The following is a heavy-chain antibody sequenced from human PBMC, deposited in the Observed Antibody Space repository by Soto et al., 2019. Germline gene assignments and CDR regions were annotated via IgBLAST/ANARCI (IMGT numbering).Heavy chain of an antibody. Sequence: ASVKVSCKASGYTFTSYDINWVRQATGQGLEWMGWMNSNSSNTGCAQKFQGRVTIXXXTSMDVVYMGLSSLRSEDTAVYYCARASFGVPADYYYYYMDVWGKGTTVTVSS. CDR1: GYTFTSYD. J-gene: IGHJ6*03. D-gene: IGHD3-16*01. CDR2: MNSNSSNT. CDR3: ARASFGVPADYYYYYMDV. V-gene: IGHV1-8*01.